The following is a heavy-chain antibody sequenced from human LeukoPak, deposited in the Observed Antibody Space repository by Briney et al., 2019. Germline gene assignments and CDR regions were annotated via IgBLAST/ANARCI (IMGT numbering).Heavy chain of an antibody. CDR2: IIPIFGTA. Sequence: SVKVSCKASGGTLSSYAISWVRQAPGQGLEWMGGIIPIFGTANYAQKFQGRVTITADKSTSTAYMELSSLRSEDTAVYYCASGPLYCSSTSCYSAGWFDPWGQGTLVTVSS. J-gene: IGHJ5*02. D-gene: IGHD2-2*02. CDR1: GGTLSSYA. CDR3: ASGPLYCSSTSCYSAGWFDP. V-gene: IGHV1-69*06.